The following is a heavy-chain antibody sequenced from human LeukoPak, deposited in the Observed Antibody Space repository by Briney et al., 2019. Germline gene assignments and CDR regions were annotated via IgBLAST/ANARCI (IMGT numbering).Heavy chain of an antibody. Sequence: PGGSLRLSCAASGFTFSSYAMHWVRQAPGKGLEWVAVISYDGSNKYYADSVKGRFTISRDNSKNTLYLQMNSLRAEDTAAYYCARAPLPRLCYFDYRGQGTLVTVSS. CDR2: ISYDGSNK. V-gene: IGHV3-30*04. D-gene: IGHD1-26*01. CDR1: GFTFSSYA. J-gene: IGHJ4*02. CDR3: ARAPLPRLCYFDY.